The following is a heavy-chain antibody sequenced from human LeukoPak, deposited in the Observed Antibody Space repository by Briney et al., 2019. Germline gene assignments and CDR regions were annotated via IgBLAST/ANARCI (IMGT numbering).Heavy chain of an antibody. D-gene: IGHD6-13*01. CDR1: GFTFTSSA. CDR2: IVVGSGNT. V-gene: IGHV1-58*01. Sequence: SVKVSCKASGFTFTSSAVQWVRQARGQRLEWIGWIVVGSGNTNYAQKFQERVTITRDMSTSTAYMELSSLRSEDTAVYYCARVPLGGAAAGPQSLDYWGQGTLVTVSS. J-gene: IGHJ4*02. CDR3: ARVPLGGAAAGPQSLDY.